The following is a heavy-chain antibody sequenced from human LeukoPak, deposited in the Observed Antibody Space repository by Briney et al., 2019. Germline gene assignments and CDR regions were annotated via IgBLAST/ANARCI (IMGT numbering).Heavy chain of an antibody. D-gene: IGHD3-16*01. CDR2: ISSSSSYI. CDR1: GFTFSSYS. V-gene: IGHV3-21*01. Sequence: GGSLRLSCAASGFTFSSYSMNWVRQAPGKGLEWVSSISSSSSYIYYADSVKGRFTISRDNAQNSLYLQMSSLRAEDTAVYYCARVGRQGATDYWGQGTLVTVSS. CDR3: ARVGRQGATDY. J-gene: IGHJ4*02.